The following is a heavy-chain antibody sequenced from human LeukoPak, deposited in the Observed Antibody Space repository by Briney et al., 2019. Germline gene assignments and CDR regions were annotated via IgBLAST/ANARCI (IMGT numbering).Heavy chain of an antibody. J-gene: IGHJ3*02. Sequence: SETLSLTCTVSGVSMSSGAFYWSWIRQHPGKGLEWIGNIYCSGSTYYNPSLKSRVTISVDRSKNQFSLKLTSVTAADTAVYYCARAFPFDDYGDPDAFDIWGQGTMVTVFS. V-gene: IGHV4-30-4*08. D-gene: IGHD4-17*01. CDR3: ARAFPFDDYGDPDAFDI. CDR2: IYCSGST. CDR1: GVSMSSGAFY.